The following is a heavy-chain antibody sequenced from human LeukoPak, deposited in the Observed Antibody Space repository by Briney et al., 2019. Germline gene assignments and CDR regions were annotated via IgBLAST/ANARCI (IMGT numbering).Heavy chain of an antibody. CDR3: AKLGGQVLHNYSVAV. D-gene: IGHD3-16*01. V-gene: IGHV3-23*01. CDR1: GFTFSSYA. Sequence: PGGSLRPSCAASGFTFSSYAMSWVRQAPGKGLEWVSGIIDSGESTYYANFAKGRFTISRDSSNNTLYLQMNSLRAEATAVYYCAKLGGQVLHNYSVAVCGEGTTVAVSS. CDR2: IIDSGEST. J-gene: IGHJ6*03.